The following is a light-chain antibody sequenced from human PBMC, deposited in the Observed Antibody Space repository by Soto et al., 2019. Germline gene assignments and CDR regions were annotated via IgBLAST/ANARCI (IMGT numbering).Light chain of an antibody. V-gene: IGKV1-5*03. J-gene: IGKJ1*01. Sequence: DIQMTQSPSTLSASVGDRVTITCRASHSISSWLAWYQQKPGKAPKLLIYKASSLESGVPSRFSGRGSGTEFTLTISRLQPDDFATYYCQQYKSLPCTFGQGTKVEIK. CDR1: HSISSW. CDR2: KAS. CDR3: QQYKSLPCT.